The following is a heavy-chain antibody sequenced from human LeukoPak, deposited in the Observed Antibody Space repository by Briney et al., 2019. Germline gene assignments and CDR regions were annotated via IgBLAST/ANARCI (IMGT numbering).Heavy chain of an antibody. CDR1: GGSISSSSYY. D-gene: IGHD2-15*01. CDR2: IYYSGST. J-gene: IGHJ4*02. CDR3: ARPKGYCSGGSCYQSFDY. V-gene: IGHV4-39*01. Sequence: SETLSLTCTVSGGSISSSSYYWGWIRQPPGKGLGWIGSIYYSGSTYYNPSLKSRVTISVDTSKNQFSLKLSSVTAADTAVYCRARPKGYCSGGSCYQSFDYWGQGTLVTVSS.